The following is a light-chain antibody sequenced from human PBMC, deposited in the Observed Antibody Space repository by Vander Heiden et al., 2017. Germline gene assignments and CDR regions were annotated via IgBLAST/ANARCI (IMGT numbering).Light chain of an antibody. V-gene: IGKV1-39*01. CDR1: QSISSY. CDR3: QQSYSTPPLFT. J-gene: IGKJ3*01. Sequence: DIQMPQSPSSLSASVGDRVTITCRASQSISSYLNWYQQKPGKAPKLLIYAASSLQSGVPSRFSGSGSGTDFTLTISSLQPEDVATYYCQQSYSTPPLFTFGPGTKVDIK. CDR2: AAS.